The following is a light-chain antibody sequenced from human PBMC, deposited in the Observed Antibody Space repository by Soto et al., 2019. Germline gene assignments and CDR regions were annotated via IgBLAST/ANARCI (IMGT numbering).Light chain of an antibody. CDR3: QHYSSYSRT. J-gene: IGKJ1*01. V-gene: IGKV1-5*03. CDR2: KAS. Sequence: DIQMTQSPSTLSASVGDRVTITCRASQSISSWLAWYQQKPGKAPKLLIYKASNLESGVPSRFSGIGYGTEFTRSINSLQTDDFATYYCQHYSSYSRTFGQGTKVEIK. CDR1: QSISSW.